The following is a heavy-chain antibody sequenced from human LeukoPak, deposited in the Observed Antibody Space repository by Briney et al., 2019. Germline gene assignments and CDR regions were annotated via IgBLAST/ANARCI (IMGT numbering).Heavy chain of an antibody. Sequence: SETLSLTCTVSGGSISSYYWSWIRQPPGKGLEWIGYIYYSGSTNYNPSLKSRVTISVDTSKNQFSLKLSSVTAADTAVYFCARRFGTTTVAYDAFDIWGQGTMVTVSS. V-gene: IGHV4-59*08. CDR3: ARRFGTTTVAYDAFDI. J-gene: IGHJ3*02. CDR1: GGSISSYY. CDR2: IYYSGST. D-gene: IGHD4-23*01.